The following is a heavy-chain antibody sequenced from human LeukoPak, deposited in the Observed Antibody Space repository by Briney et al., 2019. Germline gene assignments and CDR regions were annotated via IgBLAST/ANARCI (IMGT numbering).Heavy chain of an antibody. Sequence: PGGSLRLSCAASGFTVSTNYMSWVRQTPGKGLEWVSVIYSGGSTYYADSVKGRFTISRDNSKNTLYLQMNSLRAEDTAVYYCAREISGGTYPWGHFDCWGQGTLVTVSS. CDR1: GFTVSTNY. D-gene: IGHD7-27*01. V-gene: IGHV3-53*01. J-gene: IGHJ4*02. CDR3: AREISGGTYPWGHFDC. CDR2: IYSGGST.